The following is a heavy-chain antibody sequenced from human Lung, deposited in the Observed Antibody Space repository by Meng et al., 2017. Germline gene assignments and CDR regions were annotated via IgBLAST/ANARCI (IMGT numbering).Heavy chain of an antibody. V-gene: IGHV3-74*01. CDR3: ARGGVTTDD. CDR2: ITGDGSST. D-gene: IGHD4-17*01. CDR1: GFTFSTHW. Sequence: VRLVGSGGGLVQPGGSLRLSCSASGFTFSTHWMPWVRQAPGKGLEWVSRITGDGSSTIYADSVQGRFTMSRDNAKNTLSLQMNSLRAEDTAVYYCARGGVTTDDWGQGTLVTVSS. J-gene: IGHJ4*02.